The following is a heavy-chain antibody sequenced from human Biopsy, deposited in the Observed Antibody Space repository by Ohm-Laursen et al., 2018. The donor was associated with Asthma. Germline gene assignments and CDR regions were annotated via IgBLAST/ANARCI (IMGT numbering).Heavy chain of an antibody. V-gene: IGHV1-69*13. J-gene: IGHJ4*02. D-gene: IGHD2-2*01. CDR1: GGTFNTYV. Sequence: ASVTVSCQSLGGTFNTYVIGWARQAPGHGLEWMGGINSVFGTTTYPQKFQDRVTITADDSTSTIYMELSSLRSEDTAVYYCARKAGSCISRTCYSLDFWGQGTLVTVSS. CDR2: INSVFGTT. CDR3: ARKAGSCISRTCYSLDF.